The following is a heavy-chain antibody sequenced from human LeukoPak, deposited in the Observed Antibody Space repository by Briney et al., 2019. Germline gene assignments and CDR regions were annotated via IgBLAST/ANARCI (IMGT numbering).Heavy chain of an antibody. CDR2: IYYSGNT. CDR3: ARRENYDILTGYYNYFDY. Sequence: PSETLSLTCTVSGGSISSGSYYWSWIRQPAGKGLEWIGYIYYSGNTNYNPSLKSRVTMSEDTSKNQFSLKLTSVTAADTAVYYCARRENYDILTGYYNYFDYWGQGTLVTVS. J-gene: IGHJ4*02. V-gene: IGHV4-61*10. CDR1: GGSISSGSYY. D-gene: IGHD3-9*01.